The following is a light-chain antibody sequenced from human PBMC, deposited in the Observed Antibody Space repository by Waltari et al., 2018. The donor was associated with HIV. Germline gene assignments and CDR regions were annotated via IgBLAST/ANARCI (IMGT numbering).Light chain of an antibody. CDR1: EIIYPD. CDR3: QQSYNTVVFT. Sequence: DMHVTQFPSSLPASVEGRANINCRASEIIYPDLHWYQKKPGKAPTILIHGASKLQHGVPPRFSGGGYGTEFTLTIDNLRPEDFATYFCQQSYNTVVFTFGQGT. V-gene: IGKV1-39*01. CDR2: GAS. J-gene: IGKJ2*01.